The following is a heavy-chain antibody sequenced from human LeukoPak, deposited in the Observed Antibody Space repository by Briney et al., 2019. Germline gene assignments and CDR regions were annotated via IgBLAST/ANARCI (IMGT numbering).Heavy chain of an antibody. CDR1: GFTFSSYS. D-gene: IGHD3-3*01. Sequence: GGSLRLSCAASGFTFSSYSMNWVRQAPGKGLEWVSVIYSGGSTYYADSVKGRFTISRDNAKNTLYLQMDTLRAEDTALYYCASSSWWSGPPRFDPWGQGTLVTVSS. J-gene: IGHJ5*02. V-gene: IGHV3-66*01. CDR3: ASSSWWSGPPRFDP. CDR2: IYSGGST.